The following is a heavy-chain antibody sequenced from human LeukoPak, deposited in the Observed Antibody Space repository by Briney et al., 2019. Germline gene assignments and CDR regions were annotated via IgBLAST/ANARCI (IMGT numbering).Heavy chain of an antibody. CDR1: GYTFTGYY. V-gene: IGHV1-2*02. Sequence: ASVKVSCKASGYTFTGYYMHWVRQAPGQGLEWMGWINPNSGGTNYAQKFQGRVTMTRDTSISTAYMELSRLRSDDTAVYYCARQRLGQGGFDPWGPGTLVTVSS. CDR2: INPNSGGT. D-gene: IGHD1-26*01. J-gene: IGHJ5*02. CDR3: ARQRLGQGGFDP.